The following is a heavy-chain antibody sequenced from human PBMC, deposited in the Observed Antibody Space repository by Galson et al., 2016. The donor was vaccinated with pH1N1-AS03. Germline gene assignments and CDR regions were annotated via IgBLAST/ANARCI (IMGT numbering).Heavy chain of an antibody. CDR1: GSTFRSDA. V-gene: IGHV1-69*13. CDR3: AKSTTSNWYDFFDS. D-gene: IGHD2-2*01. CDR2: IIPRFATA. J-gene: IGHJ4*02. Sequence: SVKVSCKAPGSTFRSDAISWVRQAPGQGLEWMGGIIPRFATAHYGLRLQGRVTITADESTTTTYMELHSLTSEDTAVFYCAKSTTSNWYDFFDSWGQGSLVIVSS.